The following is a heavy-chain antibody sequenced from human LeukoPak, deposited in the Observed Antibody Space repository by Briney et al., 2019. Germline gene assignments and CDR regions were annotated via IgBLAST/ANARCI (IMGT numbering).Heavy chain of an antibody. J-gene: IGHJ4*02. D-gene: IGHD3-16*01. V-gene: IGHV3-21*01. CDR3: ARGEVAFGGVKGY. CDR2: ISSSSSYI. CDR1: GFTFSSYS. Sequence: GGSLRLSCAASGFTFSSYSMNWVRQAPGKGLEWVSSISSSSSYIYYADSVKGRFTISRDNAENSLYLQMNSLRAEDTAVYYCARGEVAFGGVKGYWGQGTLVTVSS.